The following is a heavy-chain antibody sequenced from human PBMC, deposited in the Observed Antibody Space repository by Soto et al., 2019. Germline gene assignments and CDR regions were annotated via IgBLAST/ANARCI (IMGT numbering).Heavy chain of an antibody. V-gene: IGHV1-3*01. CDR1: GYTFISYA. D-gene: IGHD3-22*01. Sequence: ASVKVSCKSSGYTFISYAMHWVRQAPGQRLEWMGWTNAANGNTKYSQKFQGRVTITRDTSASTAYMELSSLRSEDTAVYYCARTSGYYFFDSWGQGTLVTVSS. CDR3: ARTSGYYFFDS. J-gene: IGHJ4*02. CDR2: TNAANGNT.